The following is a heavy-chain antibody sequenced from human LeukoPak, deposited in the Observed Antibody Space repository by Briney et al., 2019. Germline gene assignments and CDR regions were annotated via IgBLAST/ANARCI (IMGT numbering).Heavy chain of an antibody. J-gene: IGHJ4*02. V-gene: IGHV3-15*01. CDR3: TTIDYGDLVTGY. D-gene: IGHD4-17*01. CDR2: IKSKTDGGTT. CDR1: GFTVSSNY. Sequence: GGSLRLSCTASGFTVSSNYMSWVRQDPGKGLEWVGRIKSKTDGGTTDYAAPVKGRFTISRDDSKNTLYLQMNSLKTEDTAVYYCTTIDYGDLVTGYWGQGTLVTVSS.